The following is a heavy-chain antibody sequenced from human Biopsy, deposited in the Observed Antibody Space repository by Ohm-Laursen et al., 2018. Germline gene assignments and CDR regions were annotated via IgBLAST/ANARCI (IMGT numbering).Heavy chain of an antibody. V-gene: IGHV4-34*01. J-gene: IGHJ6*02. CDR3: ARGSGYFKLDV. CDR2: LPHRGRP. CDR1: GASSSGYF. Sequence: GTLSLPCAVPGASSSGYFWHWLRQPPGTGLERLGALPHRGRPKYHPSLTRRATLSADSSNSQFSLRLTSVTAADPAIYYCARGSGYFKLDVWGQGTTVTVSS. D-gene: IGHD5-12*01.